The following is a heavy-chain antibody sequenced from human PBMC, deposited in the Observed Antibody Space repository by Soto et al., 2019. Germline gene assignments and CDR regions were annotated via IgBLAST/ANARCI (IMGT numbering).Heavy chain of an antibody. J-gene: IGHJ4*02. CDR3: ARPRGYSYGPIDY. V-gene: IGHV4-39*01. Sequence: QLQLQESGPGLVKPSETLSLTCTVSGGSISSSSYYWGWIRQPPGKGLEWIGGIYYSGSTYYNPSLKSRVTISVDTSKNQFSLKLSSVTAADTAVYYCARPRGYSYGPIDYWGQGTLVTVSS. CDR2: IYYSGST. CDR1: GGSISSSSYY. D-gene: IGHD5-18*01.